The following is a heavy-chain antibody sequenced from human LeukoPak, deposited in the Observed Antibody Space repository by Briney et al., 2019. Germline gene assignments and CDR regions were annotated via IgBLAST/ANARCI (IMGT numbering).Heavy chain of an antibody. V-gene: IGHV3-9*01. D-gene: IGHD3-10*01. CDR2: ISWNSGSI. Sequence: GGSLRLSCAASGFTFDDYSMHWVRQAPGKGLEWVSGISWNSGSIGYADSVKGRFTISRDNAKNSLYLQMNSLRAEDTALYYCAKAPPQWSYGSGSRGYYYYGMDVWGQGTTVTVSS. J-gene: IGHJ6*02. CDR3: AKAPPQWSYGSGSRGYYYYGMDV. CDR1: GFTFDDYS.